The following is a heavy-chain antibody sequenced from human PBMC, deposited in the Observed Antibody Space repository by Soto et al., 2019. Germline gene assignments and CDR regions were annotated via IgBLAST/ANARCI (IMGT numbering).Heavy chain of an antibody. V-gene: IGHV3-23*01. Sequence: GGSLRLSCAASGFTFSSYAMSWVRQAPGKGLEWVSAISGSGGSTYYADSVKGRFTISRDNSKNTLYLQMISLRAEDTAVYYCAKYTGYGDYYYYYYMDVWGKGTTVTVSS. CDR3: AKYTGYGDYYYYYYMDV. CDR2: ISGSGGST. CDR1: GFTFSSYA. J-gene: IGHJ6*03. D-gene: IGHD4-17*01.